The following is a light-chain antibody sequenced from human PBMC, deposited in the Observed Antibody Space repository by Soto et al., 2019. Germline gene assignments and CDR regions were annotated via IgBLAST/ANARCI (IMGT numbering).Light chain of an antibody. CDR1: QSVSSAY. J-gene: IGKJ1*01. CDR3: QRYGSSRWT. CDR2: GAS. Sequence: EIVLTQSPGTLSLSPGERATLSCRASQSVSSAYLAWYQQKPGQAPRLLLYGASSRATGIPDRFSGSGSGTDFALTISRLEPEDFAVYYCQRYGSSRWTFGQGTTVEIK. V-gene: IGKV3-20*01.